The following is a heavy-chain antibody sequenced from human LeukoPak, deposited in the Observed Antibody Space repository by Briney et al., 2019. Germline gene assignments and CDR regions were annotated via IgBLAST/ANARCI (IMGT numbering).Heavy chain of an antibody. V-gene: IGHV4-4*07. CDR3: ARGFTNYYDSSGYDY. Sequence: SETLSLTCSVSGDSITYFYWGWIRQAAGKGLEWIWRVSSSGSTDYNASLKSRVTMSVDTSKNQFSLKLSSVTAADTAVYYCARGFTNYYDSSGYDYWGQGTLVTVSS. CDR1: GDSITYFY. J-gene: IGHJ4*02. D-gene: IGHD3-22*01. CDR2: VSSSGST.